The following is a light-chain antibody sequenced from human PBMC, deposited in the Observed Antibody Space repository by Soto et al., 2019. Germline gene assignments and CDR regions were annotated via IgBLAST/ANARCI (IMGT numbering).Light chain of an antibody. V-gene: IGKV3-20*01. CDR2: GAS. Sequence: EIVLTQSTGTLSLSPGERATLSCRASQSVSSSYLAWYQQKPGQAPRLLIYGASSRATGIPDRFSGSGSGTDFSLTISRLEPEDLAVYYCQQYGSSPPWTFGQGTKVEIK. CDR1: QSVSSSY. CDR3: QQYGSSPPWT. J-gene: IGKJ1*01.